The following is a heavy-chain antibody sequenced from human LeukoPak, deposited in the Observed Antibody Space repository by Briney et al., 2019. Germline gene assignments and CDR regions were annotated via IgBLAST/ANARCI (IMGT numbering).Heavy chain of an antibody. D-gene: IGHD2-2*01. CDR2: IIPIFGTA. CDR1: GGTFSSYA. Sequence: SVKVSCKASGGTFSSYAISWVRQAPGQGLEWMGGIIPIFGTANYAQKFQGRVTITADESTSTAYMELSSLRSEDTAVYYCARAGGKIVVVPAAIRAWFDSWGQGTLVTVSS. CDR3: ARAGGKIVVVPAAIRAWFDS. J-gene: IGHJ5*01. V-gene: IGHV1-69*01.